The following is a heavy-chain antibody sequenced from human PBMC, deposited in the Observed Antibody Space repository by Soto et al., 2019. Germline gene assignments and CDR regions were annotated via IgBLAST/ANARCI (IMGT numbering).Heavy chain of an antibody. D-gene: IGHD2-2*01. V-gene: IGHV4-39*01. CDR3: ASRATIVVVPAYIQSGGYYAY. J-gene: IGHJ4*02. CDR2: IYYSGST. Sequence: SETLSLTCTVSGGSISSSSYYWGWIRQPPGKGLEWIGSIYYSGSTYYNPSLKSRVTISVDTSKNQFSLKLSSVTAADTAVYYCASRATIVVVPAYIQSGGYYAYWGQGTLVTVSS. CDR1: GGSISSSSYY.